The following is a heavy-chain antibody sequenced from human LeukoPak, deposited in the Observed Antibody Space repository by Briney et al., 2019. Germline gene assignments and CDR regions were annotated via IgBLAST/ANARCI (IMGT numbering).Heavy chain of an antibody. V-gene: IGHV4-34*01. Sequence: SETLSLTCAVYGGSFSGYYWSWIRQPPGKGLEWIGEINHSGSTNYNPSLKSRDTISVDTSKNQFSLKLSSVTAADTAVYYCARDLSTTKYYFDYWGQGTLVTVSS. D-gene: IGHD1-26*01. CDR1: GGSFSGYY. CDR3: ARDLSTTKYYFDY. CDR2: INHSGST. J-gene: IGHJ4*02.